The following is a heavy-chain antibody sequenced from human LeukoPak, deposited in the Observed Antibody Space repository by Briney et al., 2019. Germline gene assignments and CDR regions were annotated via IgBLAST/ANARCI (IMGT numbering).Heavy chain of an antibody. CDR2: IYTSEST. Sequence: PSETLSLTCTVSGDSISSGSYYWSWIRQPAGKGLEWIGRIYTSESTNYNPSLKSRVTISVDTSKNQFSLKLSSVTAADTAVYYCARGGQLWLPGWYFDLWGRGTLVTVSS. D-gene: IGHD5-18*01. J-gene: IGHJ2*01. CDR1: GDSISSGSYY. CDR3: ARGGQLWLPGWYFDL. V-gene: IGHV4-61*02.